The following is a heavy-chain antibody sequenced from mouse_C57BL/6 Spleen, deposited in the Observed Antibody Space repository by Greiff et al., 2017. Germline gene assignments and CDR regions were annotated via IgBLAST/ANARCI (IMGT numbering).Heavy chain of an antibody. Sequence: QVQLQQPGAELVRPGTSVKLSCKASGYTFTSYWMHWVKQRPGQGLEWIGVIDPSDSYTNYNQKFKGKATLTVDTSSSTAYMQLSSLTSEDSAVYYCAGTGDFDYWGQGTTLTVYS. CDR2: IDPSDSYT. CDR1: GYTFTSYW. D-gene: IGHD3-3*01. J-gene: IGHJ2*01. V-gene: IGHV1-59*01. CDR3: AGTGDFDY.